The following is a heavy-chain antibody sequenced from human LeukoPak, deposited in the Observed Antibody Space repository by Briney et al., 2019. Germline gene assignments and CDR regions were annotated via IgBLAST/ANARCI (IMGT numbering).Heavy chain of an antibody. CDR1: GGSISSYY. D-gene: IGHD3-9*01. CDR2: IYTSGST. J-gene: IGHJ3*02. V-gene: IGHV4-4*07. CDR3: ARQYYDILTGYDRGDAFDI. Sequence: SETLSLTCTVSGGSISSYYWSWIRQPAGKGLEWIGRIYTSGSTNYNPSLKSRVTMSVDTSKNQFSLKLSSLTAADTAVYYCARQYYDILTGYDRGDAFDIWGQGTMVTVSS.